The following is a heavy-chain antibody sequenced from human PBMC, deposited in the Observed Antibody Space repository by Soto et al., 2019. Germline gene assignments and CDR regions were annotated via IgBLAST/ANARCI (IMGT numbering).Heavy chain of an antibody. J-gene: IGHJ4*02. CDR2: IYYSGST. Sequence: SETLSLTCTVSGGSISSYYWSWIRQPPGKGLEWIGYIYYSGSTNYNPSLKSRVTISVDTSKNQFSLKLSSVTAADTAVYYCARGKHGDNSRVDYWGQGTLVTVSS. V-gene: IGHV4-59*01. D-gene: IGHD4-17*01. CDR3: ARGKHGDNSRVDY. CDR1: GGSISSYY.